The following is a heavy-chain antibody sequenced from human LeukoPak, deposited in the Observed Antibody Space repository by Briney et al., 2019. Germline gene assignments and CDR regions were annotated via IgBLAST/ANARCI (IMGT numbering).Heavy chain of an antibody. J-gene: IGHJ6*03. Sequence: SETLSLTCAVYGGSFSGYYWSWIRQPPGKGLEWIGEINHSGSTYYNPSLKSRVTISVDTSKNQFSLKLSSVTAADTAVYYCARGPRYQLHYYYYYYMDVWGKGTTVTVSS. D-gene: IGHD2-2*01. V-gene: IGHV4-34*01. CDR2: INHSGST. CDR1: GGSFSGYY. CDR3: ARGPRYQLHYYYYYYMDV.